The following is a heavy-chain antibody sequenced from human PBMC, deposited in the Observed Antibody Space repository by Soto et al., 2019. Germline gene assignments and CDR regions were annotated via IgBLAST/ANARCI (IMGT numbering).Heavy chain of an antibody. V-gene: IGHV4-34*01. CDR1: GGSFSGYY. D-gene: IGHD6-19*01. Sequence: QVQLQQWGAGLLKPSETLSLTCAVYGGSFSGYYWSWIRQPPGKGLEWIGEINHCGSTNYNPSLKSRVTISVDTSKNQFSLKLSSVTAADTAVYYCARALAVAKSSNWCDPWGQGSLVTVSS. J-gene: IGHJ5*02. CDR3: ARALAVAKSSNWCDP. CDR2: INHCGST.